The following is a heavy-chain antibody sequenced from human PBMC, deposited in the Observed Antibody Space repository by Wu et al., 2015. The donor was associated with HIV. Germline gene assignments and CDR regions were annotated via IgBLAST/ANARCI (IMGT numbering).Heavy chain of an antibody. CDR3: ARVPRGGYYLYYFDY. CDR1: GYTFTSYY. J-gene: IGHJ4*02. D-gene: IGHD3-22*01. V-gene: IGHV1-46*01. CDR2: INPSGGST. Sequence: QVQLVQSGAEVKKPGASVKVSCKASGYTFTSYYMHWVRQAPGQGLEWMGIINPSGGSTSYAQKFQGRVTMTRDTSTSTVYMELSSLRSEDTAVYYCARVPRGGYYLYYFDYWGQGTLVTVSS.